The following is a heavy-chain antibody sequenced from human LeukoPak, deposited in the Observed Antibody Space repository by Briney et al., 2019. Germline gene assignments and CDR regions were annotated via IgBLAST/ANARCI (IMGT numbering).Heavy chain of an antibody. Sequence: GGSLRLSCGASGFTFDDYAMHWVRQAPGKGLEWVSGISWNSGSIVYADSVKGRFTISRDNAKNSLYLQMNSLRAEDMALYYCAKQKWELLTSGPFDYWGQGTLVTVSS. CDR1: GFTFDDYA. CDR2: ISWNSGSI. V-gene: IGHV3-9*03. CDR3: AKQKWELLTSGPFDY. D-gene: IGHD1-26*01. J-gene: IGHJ4*02.